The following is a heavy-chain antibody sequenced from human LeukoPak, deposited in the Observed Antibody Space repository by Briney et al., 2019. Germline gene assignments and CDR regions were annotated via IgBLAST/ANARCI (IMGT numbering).Heavy chain of an antibody. CDR3: ATPTPVRGVTHFDY. CDR1: GYTLTELS. Sequence: GATVKVSCKVSGYTLTELSMHWVRQAPGKGLEGMGGFDPEDGETIYAQKFQGRVTMTEDTSTDTAYMELSSLRSEDTAVYYCATPTPVRGVTHFDYWGQGTLVTVSS. J-gene: IGHJ4*02. CDR2: FDPEDGET. V-gene: IGHV1-24*01. D-gene: IGHD3-10*01.